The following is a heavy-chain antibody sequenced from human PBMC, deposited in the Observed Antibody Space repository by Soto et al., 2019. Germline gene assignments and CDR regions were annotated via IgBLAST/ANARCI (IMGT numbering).Heavy chain of an antibody. V-gene: IGHV1-69*13. Sequence: SVKVSCKASGGTFSTNTISWVRQAPGQGLEWMGGIMPIFGSANYARKFQGRVTITADEYTRTVYMELSRLRSEDTAVYYCARQFDSDTSGYYYAYWGQGTLVTVSS. CDR3: ARQFDSDTSGYYYAY. CDR1: GGTFSTNT. D-gene: IGHD3-22*01. J-gene: IGHJ4*02. CDR2: IMPIFGSA.